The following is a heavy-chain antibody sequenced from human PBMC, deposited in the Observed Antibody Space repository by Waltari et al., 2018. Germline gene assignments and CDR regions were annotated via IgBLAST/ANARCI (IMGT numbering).Heavy chain of an antibody. CDR3: AKTLLLSLYALDV. CDR1: GGPLSGHY. CDR2: VSHRGKT. J-gene: IGHJ6*01. V-gene: IGHV4-34*02. D-gene: IGHD1-26*01. Sequence: QVHLQQWGAGLLKPSETLSLTCGVYGGPLSGHYWSWIRQSPERGLEWIGEVSHRGKTTYNPSLAGRAPISGDTSRSQVSLKLHSVTAADTAVYYCAKTLLLSLYALDVWGQGTTVIVSS.